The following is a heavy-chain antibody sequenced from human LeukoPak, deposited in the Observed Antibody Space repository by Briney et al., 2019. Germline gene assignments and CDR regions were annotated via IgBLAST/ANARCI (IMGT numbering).Heavy chain of an antibody. CDR3: AREPYYYYYYMDV. V-gene: IGHV3-7*01. J-gene: IGHJ6*03. Sequence: PGGSLRLSCAASGFTFRSFWMSWVRQAPGKGLEWVANIKQDGGERYYMNSVKGRFTISRDNAKNSLYLRLSSLRAEDTAVYYCAREPYYYYYYMDVWGKGTTVTVSS. CDR1: GFTFRSFW. CDR2: IKQDGGER.